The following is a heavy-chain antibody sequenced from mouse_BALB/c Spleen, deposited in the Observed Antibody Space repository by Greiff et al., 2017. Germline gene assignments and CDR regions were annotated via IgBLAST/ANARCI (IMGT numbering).Heavy chain of an antibody. CDR3: ARLYYDYDWFAY. D-gene: IGHD2-4*01. J-gene: IGHJ3*01. CDR1: GFTFSSYG. V-gene: IGHV5-6-3*01. CDR2: INSNGGST. Sequence: EVHLVESGGGLVQPGGSLKLSCAASGFTFSSYGMSWVRQTPDKRLELVATINSNGGSTYYPDSVKGRFTISRDNAKNTLYLQMSSLKSEDTAMYYCARLYYDYDWFAYWGQGTLVTVSA.